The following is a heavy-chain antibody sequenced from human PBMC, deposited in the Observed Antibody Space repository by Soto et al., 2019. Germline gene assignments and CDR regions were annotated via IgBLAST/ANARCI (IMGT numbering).Heavy chain of an antibody. CDR2: SYYSGTT. Sequence: SETLSLTCTVSGASISVHSYYWTWIRQPPGKGLEWIGSSYYSGTTYFNPSLKSRATISVDTSKNQFSLRLTSVTAADTAIYYCTRRYNWNESYLDPSGPGAMVTVST. CDR1: GASISVHSYY. J-gene: IGHJ5*02. V-gene: IGHV4-39*01. D-gene: IGHD1-20*01. CDR3: TRRYNWNESYLDP.